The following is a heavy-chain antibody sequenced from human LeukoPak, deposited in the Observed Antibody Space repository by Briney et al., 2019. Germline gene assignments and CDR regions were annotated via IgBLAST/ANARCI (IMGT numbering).Heavy chain of an antibody. V-gene: IGHV3-23*01. CDR2: ISHTGGST. J-gene: IGHJ4*02. CDR1: GFTFSSYA. CDR3: AKAQIFNSTGYNGKNDY. D-gene: IGHD2/OR15-2a*01. Sequence: GGSLRLSCAASGFTFSSYALSWVRQAPGMGLQWVSAISHTGGSTYYADSVKGRFTISRDNSKNTLYLQMNSLRADDTAVYYCAKAQIFNSTGYNGKNDYGGKGPLVTVSS.